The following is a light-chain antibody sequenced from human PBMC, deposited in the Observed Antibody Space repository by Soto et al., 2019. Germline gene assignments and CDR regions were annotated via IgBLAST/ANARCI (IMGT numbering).Light chain of an antibody. CDR3: SSYKRTNTVV. Sequence: QSALAQPASVSGSPGQSITIPCTGTTSDIGAYNYVSWYQQHPDKAPKLMIYDVTYRPSGVSSRFSGSKSGNTASLTISGLQAEDEADYFCSSYKRTNTVVFGGVTKLTVL. CDR1: TSDIGAYNY. CDR2: DVT. V-gene: IGLV2-14*03. J-gene: IGLJ2*01.